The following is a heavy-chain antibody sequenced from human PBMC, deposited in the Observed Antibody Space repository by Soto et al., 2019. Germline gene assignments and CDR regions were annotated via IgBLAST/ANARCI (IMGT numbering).Heavy chain of an antibody. CDR2: ISAYNGNT. D-gene: IGHD6-19*01. V-gene: IGHV1-18*01. CDR1: GYTFTSYG. J-gene: IGHJ4*02. Sequence: ASVKVSCKASGYTFTSYGISWVRQAPGQGLEWMGWISAYNGNTNYAQKLQGRVTMTTDTSTSTAYMELRSLRSDDTAVYYCARDFVRIGSSWYRLDYWGQGTLVTVSS. CDR3: ARDFVRIGSSWYRLDY.